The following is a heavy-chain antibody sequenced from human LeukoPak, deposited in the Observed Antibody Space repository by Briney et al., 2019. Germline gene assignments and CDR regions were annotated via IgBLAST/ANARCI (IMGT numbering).Heavy chain of an antibody. J-gene: IGHJ1*01. D-gene: IGHD5/OR15-5a*01. Sequence: SGGSLRLSCAASGFTFSSYAMSWVRQAPGKGLEGVSAITGSGGSTYYADSVKGRFTISRDNSKNTLYLQMNSLRAEDTAVYYCAKLPHSIYEKYFQHWGQGTLVTVSS. CDR1: GFTFSSYA. CDR3: AKLPHSIYEKYFQH. CDR2: ITGSGGST. V-gene: IGHV3-23*01.